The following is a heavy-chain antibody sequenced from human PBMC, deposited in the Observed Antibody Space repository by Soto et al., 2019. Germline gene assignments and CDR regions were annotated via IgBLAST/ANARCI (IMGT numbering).Heavy chain of an antibody. CDR3: ARGRVPVAVFRAEYFQH. CDR1: GYTFTSYG. Sequence: ASVKVSCKASGYTFTSYGISWVRQAPVQGLEWMGWISAYNGNTNYAQRRQGRVTMTTDTSTSTAYMELRSLRSDDTAVYYCARGRVPVAVFRAEYFQHWGQGTQVTVSS. CDR2: ISAYNGNT. D-gene: IGHD3-10*01. J-gene: IGHJ1*01. V-gene: IGHV1-18*04.